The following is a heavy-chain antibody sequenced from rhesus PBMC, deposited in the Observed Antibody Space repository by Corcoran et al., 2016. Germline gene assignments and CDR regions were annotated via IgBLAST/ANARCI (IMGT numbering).Heavy chain of an antibody. CDR3: ARRGDIVFDY. D-gene: IGHD5-42*01. V-gene: IGHV4-160*01. CDR2: IYGNSGST. J-gene: IGHJ4*01. Sequence: QVQLQESGPGLVKPSETLSLTCAVSGGSISSNYWSWIRQPPGKGLEWIGYIYGNSGSTYYNPSLKSRVTISTDTSKNQFSLKLSSVTAADTAVYYCARRGDIVFDYWGQGVLVTVSS. CDR1: GGSISSNY.